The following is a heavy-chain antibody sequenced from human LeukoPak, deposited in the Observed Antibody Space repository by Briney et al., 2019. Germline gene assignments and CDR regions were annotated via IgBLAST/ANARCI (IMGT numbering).Heavy chain of an antibody. D-gene: IGHD3-10*01. V-gene: IGHV4-34*01. CDR1: GGSFSGYY. J-gene: IGHJ4*02. Sequence: SETLSLTCAVYGGSFSGYYWSWIRQPPGKGLEWIGEINHSGSTNYNPSLKSRVTISVDRSKNQFSLKLSSVTAADTAVYYCARARGMVRGVIGYWGQGTLVTVSS. CDR2: INHSGST. CDR3: ARARGMVRGVIGY.